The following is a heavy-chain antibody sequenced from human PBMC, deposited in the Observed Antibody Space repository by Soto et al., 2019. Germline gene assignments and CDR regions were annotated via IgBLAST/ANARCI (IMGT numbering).Heavy chain of an antibody. CDR2: IWYDGSNK. CDR1: GFTFSSYG. J-gene: IGHJ6*02. CDR3: ARDPYPYYYYGMDV. Sequence: PGGSLRLSCAASGFTFSSYGMHWVRQAPGKGLEWVAVIWYDGSNKYYADSVKGRFTISRDNSKTTLYLQMNSLRAEDTAVYYCARDPYPYYYYGMDVWGQGTTVTVSS. V-gene: IGHV3-33*01.